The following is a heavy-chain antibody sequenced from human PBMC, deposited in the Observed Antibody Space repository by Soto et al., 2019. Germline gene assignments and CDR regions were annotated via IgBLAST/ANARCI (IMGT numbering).Heavy chain of an antibody. V-gene: IGHV1-2*02. J-gene: IGHJ3*02. CDR1: GYTFTSYG. D-gene: IGHD6-6*01. CDR3: ARESIANDAFDI. Sequence: ASVKVSCKASGYTFTSYGISWVRQAPGQGLEWMGWINPNSGDTNYAQKFQGRVTMTRDTSISTAYMELSRLRSDDTAVYYCARESIANDAFDIWGQGTMVTVSS. CDR2: INPNSGDT.